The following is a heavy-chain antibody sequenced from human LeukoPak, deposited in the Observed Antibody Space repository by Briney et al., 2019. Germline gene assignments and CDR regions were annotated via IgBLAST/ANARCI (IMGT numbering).Heavy chain of an antibody. CDR2: ISSSSSYT. J-gene: IGHJ4*02. Sequence: GGSLRLSCAASGFTFSDYYMSWIRQAPGKGLEWVSYISSSSSYTKYADSVKGRFTVSRDNAKNSLYLQMNSLRGEDTAVYYCAKEWYSSSPYDSWGQGTLVTVSS. CDR1: GFTFSDYY. V-gene: IGHV3-11*06. CDR3: AKEWYSSSPYDS. D-gene: IGHD6-6*01.